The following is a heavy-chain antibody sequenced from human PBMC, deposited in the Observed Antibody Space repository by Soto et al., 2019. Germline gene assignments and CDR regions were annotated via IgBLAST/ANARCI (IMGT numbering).Heavy chain of an antibody. J-gene: IGHJ6*02. D-gene: IGHD2-2*02. Sequence: GPLRLSCAASGFTFSSYDMHWVRQATGKGLEWVSAIGTAGDTYYPGSVKGRFTISRENAKNSLYLQMNSLRAGDTAVYYCARVWGGYCSSTSCYMHYYGMDVWGQGTTVTVSS. CDR1: GFTFSSYD. CDR3: ARVWGGYCSSTSCYMHYYGMDV. CDR2: IGTAGDT. V-gene: IGHV3-13*01.